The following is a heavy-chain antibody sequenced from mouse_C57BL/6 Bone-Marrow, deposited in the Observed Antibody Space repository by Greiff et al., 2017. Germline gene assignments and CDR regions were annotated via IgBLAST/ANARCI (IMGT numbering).Heavy chain of an antibody. CDR3: TAGPRFAY. Sequence: VQLKESGTVLARPGASVKMSCKTSDYTFTSYWMHWVKQRPGQGLEWIGAIYPGNSDTSYNQKFKGKAKLTAVTSASTAYMELSSLTNEDSAVYYCTAGPRFAYWGQGTLVTVSA. J-gene: IGHJ3*01. V-gene: IGHV1-5*01. CDR1: DYTFTSYW. CDR2: IYPGNSDT.